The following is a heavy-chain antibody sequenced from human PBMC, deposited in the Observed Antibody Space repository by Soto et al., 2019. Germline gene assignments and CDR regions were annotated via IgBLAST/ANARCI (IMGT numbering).Heavy chain of an antibody. CDR2: IYHSGST. V-gene: IGHV4-4*02. CDR1: GCTISNCTW. J-gene: IGHJ5*02. D-gene: IGHD6-13*01. CDR3: AVAPGINWFDP. Sequence: LETLSRTPYDTGCTISNCTWGRWSRTGPGEGLEWIGEIYHSGSTNYNPSLKSRVTISVDKSKNQFSLKLSSVTAADTAVYYCAVAPGINWFDPWGQGTLVTVSS.